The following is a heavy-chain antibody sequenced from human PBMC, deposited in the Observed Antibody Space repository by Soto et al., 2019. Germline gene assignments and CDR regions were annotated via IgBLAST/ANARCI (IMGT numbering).Heavy chain of an antibody. CDR3: ARLSSNWFDP. CDR1: GGSISSYY. V-gene: IGHV4-59*08. CDR2: IYYSGST. J-gene: IGHJ5*02. Sequence: SETLSLTCTVSGGSISSYYWSWIRQPPGKGLEWIGYIYYSGSTNYNPSLKSRVTISVDTSKNQFSLKLSSVTAADTAVYYCARLSSNWFDPWGQGTLVTVSS.